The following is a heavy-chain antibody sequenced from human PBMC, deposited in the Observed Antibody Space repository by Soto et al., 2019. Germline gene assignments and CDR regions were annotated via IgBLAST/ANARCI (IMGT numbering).Heavy chain of an antibody. CDR3: ARLSSNWFDP. CDR1: GGSISSYY. V-gene: IGHV4-59*08. CDR2: IYYSGST. J-gene: IGHJ5*02. Sequence: SETLSLTCTVSGGSISSYYWSWIRQPPGKGLEWIGYIYYSGSTNYNPSLKSRVTISVDTSKNQFSLKLSSVTAADTAVYYCARLSSNWFDPWGQGTLVTVSS.